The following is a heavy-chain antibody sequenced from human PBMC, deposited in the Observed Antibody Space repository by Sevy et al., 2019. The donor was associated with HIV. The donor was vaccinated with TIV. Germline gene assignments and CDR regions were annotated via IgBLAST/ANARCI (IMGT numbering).Heavy chain of an antibody. V-gene: IGHV3-73*01. CDR3: TSGRSASSGWPGEYYYYYGMDV. CDR2: IRSKANSYAT. J-gene: IGHJ6*02. CDR1: GVTFSGSA. Sequence: GGSLRLSCAASGVTFSGSAMHWVRQASGKGLEWVGRIRSKANSYATAYAASVKGRFTNSRDDSKNTANLQMNSLKTEDTAVYYCTSGRSASSGWPGEYYYYYGMDVWGQGTTVTVSS. D-gene: IGHD6-19*01.